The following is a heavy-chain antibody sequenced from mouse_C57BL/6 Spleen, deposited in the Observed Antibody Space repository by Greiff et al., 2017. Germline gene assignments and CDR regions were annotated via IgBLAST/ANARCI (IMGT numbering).Heavy chain of an antibody. CDR1: GYTFTDYY. CDR2: INPNNGGT. D-gene: IGHD1-1*01. Sequence: EVQLQQSGPELVKPGASVKISCKASGYTFTDYYMNWVKQSHGKSLEWIGDINPNNGGTSYNQKFKGKATLTVDKSSSTAYMELRSLTSEDSAVYYCARTVTTVVARGAMDYWDQGTSVTVSS. J-gene: IGHJ4*01. CDR3: ARTVTTVVARGAMDY. V-gene: IGHV1-26*01.